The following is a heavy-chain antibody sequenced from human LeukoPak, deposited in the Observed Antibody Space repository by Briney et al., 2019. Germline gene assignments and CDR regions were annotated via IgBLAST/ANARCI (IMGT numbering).Heavy chain of an antibody. J-gene: IGHJ1*01. V-gene: IGHV1-69*05. CDR2: IIPIFGTA. D-gene: IGHD2-15*01. CDR1: GGTFSSYA. Sequence: ASVKVSCKASGGTFSSYAISWVRQDPGQGLVWMGRIIPIFGTANYAQKFQGRVTITTDESTSTAYMELSSLRSEDTAVYYCARGYCSGGSCYSGYFQHWGQGTLVTASS. CDR3: ARGYCSGGSCYSGYFQH.